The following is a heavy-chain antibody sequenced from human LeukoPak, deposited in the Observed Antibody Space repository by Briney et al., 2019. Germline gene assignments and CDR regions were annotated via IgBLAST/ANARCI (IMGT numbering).Heavy chain of an antibody. CDR3: ARGDPTVTTKQNFDY. CDR2: IWYDGSNK. Sequence: PGRSLRLSCEASGFTFSNYAFHWVRQAPGKGLEWVAVIWYDGSNKYYADSVKGRFTISRDNSKNTLYLQMNSLRVEDTAVYYCARGDPTVTTKQNFDYWGQGTLVTVSS. V-gene: IGHV3-33*01. D-gene: IGHD4-17*01. CDR1: GFTFSNYA. J-gene: IGHJ4*02.